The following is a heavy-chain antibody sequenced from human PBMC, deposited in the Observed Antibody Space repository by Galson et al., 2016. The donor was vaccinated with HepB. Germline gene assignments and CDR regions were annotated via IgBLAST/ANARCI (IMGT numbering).Heavy chain of an antibody. J-gene: IGHJ6*02. Sequence: SVKVSCKASGYTFTGYFIHWVRQAPGQGLEWMGWINPNSGDTNYAQKFQGRVTMTRDTSITTAYMDLNRLRSDDTAVYFCAREVRGLDVWGQGITVTVSS. D-gene: IGHD2-21*01. CDR1: GYTFTGYF. CDR2: INPNSGDT. V-gene: IGHV1-2*02. CDR3: AREVRGLDV.